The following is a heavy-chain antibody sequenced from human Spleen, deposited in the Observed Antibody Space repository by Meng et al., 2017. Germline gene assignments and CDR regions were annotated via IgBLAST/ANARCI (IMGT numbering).Heavy chain of an antibody. CDR3: ARESAFDI. Sequence: GGSLRLSCAAFGFTFGSYSMNWVRQAPGKGLEWVSYISSSGRAIDYADSVKGRFTISRDNAKNTLYLQMNSLRAEDTAVYYCARESAFDIWGQGTMVTVSS. CDR1: GFTFGSYS. J-gene: IGHJ3*02. CDR2: ISSSGRAI. V-gene: IGHV3-48*04.